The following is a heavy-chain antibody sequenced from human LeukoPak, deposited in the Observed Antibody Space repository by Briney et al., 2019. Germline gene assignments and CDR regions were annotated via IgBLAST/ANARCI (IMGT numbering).Heavy chain of an antibody. Sequence: GGSLRLSCAASGFTFSSYAMHWVRQAPGKGLEWVAVISYDGSNKYYADSVKGRFTISRDNSKNTLYLQMNSLRAEDTAVYYCARIPSADYWVNYDSSGYYRRHYYYYMDVWGKGTTVTISS. V-gene: IGHV3-30*14. CDR3: ARIPSADYWVNYDSSGYYRRHYYYYMDV. CDR2: ISYDGSNK. CDR1: GFTFSSYA. J-gene: IGHJ6*03. D-gene: IGHD3-22*01.